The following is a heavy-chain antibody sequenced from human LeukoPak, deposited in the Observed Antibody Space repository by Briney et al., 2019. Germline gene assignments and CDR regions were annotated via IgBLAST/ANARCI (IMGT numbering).Heavy chain of an antibody. Sequence: SETLSLTCTVSGGSISSSSYYWGWIRQPPGKGLEWIAYISYSGSTKYNPSLQNRVTISIDTSKDQFSLKLSTVTAADTAVYFCPRVTREAARYWYFDLWGRGTLVTVSS. D-gene: IGHD6-6*01. V-gene: IGHV4-61*05. CDR3: PRVTREAARYWYFDL. CDR1: GGSISSSSYY. J-gene: IGHJ2*01. CDR2: ISYSGST.